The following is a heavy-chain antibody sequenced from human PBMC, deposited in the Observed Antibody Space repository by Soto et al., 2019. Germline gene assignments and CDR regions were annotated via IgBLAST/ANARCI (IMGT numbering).Heavy chain of an antibody. CDR1: GVSINTGGFD. V-gene: IGHV4-30-4*01. J-gene: IGHJ5*01. CDR2: NYPSSNP. D-gene: IGHD3-10*01. Sequence: PSETLSLTCTVSGVSINTGGFDWSWIGQTPGQGLEWNGNNYPSSNPSYTPSLKSRPTISIDTSNNQSSLTLSSMTAADTAVYYCAREKRVPPINMVRGRIVQTQSNSFDSWGQGIRGTAPQ. CDR3: AREKRVPPINMVRGRIVQTQSNSFDS.